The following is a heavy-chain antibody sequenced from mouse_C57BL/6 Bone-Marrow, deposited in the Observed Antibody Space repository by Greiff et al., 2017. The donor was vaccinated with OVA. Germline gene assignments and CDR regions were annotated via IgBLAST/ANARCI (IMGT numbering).Heavy chain of an antibody. Sequence: QVQLQQPGAELVRPGSSVKLSCKASGYTFTSYWMDWVKQRPGQGLEWIGNIYPSDSETHYNQKFKDKATLTVDKSSSTAYMQLSSLTSEDSAVYYGAREVALSTVVGHSDVWGTGTTVTVSS. CDR2: IYPSDSET. CDR1: GYTFTSYW. CDR3: AREVALSTVVGHSDV. J-gene: IGHJ1*03. V-gene: IGHV1-61*01. D-gene: IGHD1-1*01.